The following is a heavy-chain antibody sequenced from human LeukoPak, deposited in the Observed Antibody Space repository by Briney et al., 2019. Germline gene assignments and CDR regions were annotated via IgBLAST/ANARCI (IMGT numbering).Heavy chain of an antibody. V-gene: IGHV3-23*01. CDR3: AKDPEITMIVVVINWLDP. D-gene: IGHD3-22*01. CDR1: GFTFSSYA. J-gene: IGHJ5*02. Sequence: GGSLRLSCAASGFTFSSYAMSWVRQAPGKGLEWVSAISGSGGSTYYADSVKGRFTISRDNSKNTLYLQMNSLRAEDTAVYYCAKDPEITMIVVVINWLDPWGQGTLVTVSS. CDR2: ISGSGGST.